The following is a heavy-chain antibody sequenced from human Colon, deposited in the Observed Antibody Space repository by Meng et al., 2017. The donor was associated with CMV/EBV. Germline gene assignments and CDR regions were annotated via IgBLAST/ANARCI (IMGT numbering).Heavy chain of an antibody. CDR1: GYTFTSYD. Sequence: ASVKVSCKASGYTFTSYDINWVRQATGQRLEWMGWMNPNSGNTGYAQKFQGRVTITRNTSISTAYMELSSLRSEDTAVYYCARGVSRTPYYYYGMDVWGQGTTVTVSS. CDR2: MNPNSGNT. J-gene: IGHJ6*02. CDR3: ARGVSRTPYYYYGMDV. V-gene: IGHV1-8*03.